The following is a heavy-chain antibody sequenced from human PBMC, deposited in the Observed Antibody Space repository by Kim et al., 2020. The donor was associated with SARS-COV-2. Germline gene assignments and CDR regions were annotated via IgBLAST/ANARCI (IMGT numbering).Heavy chain of an antibody. Sequence: ASVKVSCKASGYTFTSYGISWVRQAPGQGLEWMGWISAYNGNTNYAQKLQGRVTMTTDTSTSTAYMELRRLRSDDTAVYYCARDPEGYCSGGSCSQDYWGQGTLVTVSS. D-gene: IGHD2-15*01. J-gene: IGHJ4*02. CDR2: ISAYNGNT. V-gene: IGHV1-18*01. CDR1: GYTFTSYG. CDR3: ARDPEGYCSGGSCSQDY.